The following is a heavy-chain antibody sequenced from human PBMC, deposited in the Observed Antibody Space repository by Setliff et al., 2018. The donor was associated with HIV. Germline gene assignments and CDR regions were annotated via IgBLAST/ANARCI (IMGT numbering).Heavy chain of an antibody. Sequence: PGGSLRLSCAASAFTFSNYAMHWVRQAPGKGLEWVAVISLDGSSKDYAESVRGRFTISRDNSENTLYLQMNGLRAEDTAVYYCARARKGDWNLSYWFDPWGQGTLVTVSS. V-gene: IGHV3-30*19. CDR3: ARARKGDWNLSYWFDP. J-gene: IGHJ5*02. CDR2: ISLDGSSK. D-gene: IGHD1-1*01. CDR1: AFTFSNYA.